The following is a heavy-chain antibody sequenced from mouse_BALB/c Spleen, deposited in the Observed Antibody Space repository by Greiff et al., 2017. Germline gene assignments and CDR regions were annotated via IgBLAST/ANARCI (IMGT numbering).Heavy chain of an antibody. D-gene: IGHD2-4*01. CDR3: ALLDDYDDYYDAMDY. CDR1: GFNIKDSY. CDR2: IDPANGNT. V-gene: IGHV14-3*02. J-gene: IGHJ4*01. Sequence: VQLKQSGAELVKPGASVKLSCTASGFNIKDSYMHWVKQRPEQGLEWIGRIDPANGNTKYDTKFQGKATITADTSSNTAYLQLSSLTSEDTAVYYCALLDDYDDYYDAMDYWGQGTSVTVSA.